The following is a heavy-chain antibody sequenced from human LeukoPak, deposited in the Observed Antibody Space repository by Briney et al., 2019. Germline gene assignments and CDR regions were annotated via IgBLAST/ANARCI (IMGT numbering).Heavy chain of an antibody. CDR2: IYSGGST. J-gene: IGHJ4*02. V-gene: IGHV3-66*01. Sequence: PGGSLRLSCAASGFTVSSNYMSWVRQAPGKGLEWVSVIYSGGSTYYADSVKGRFTISGDNSKNTLYLQMNSLRAEDTAVYYCARDLVAAAGTFLDYWGQGTLVTVSS. D-gene: IGHD6-13*01. CDR3: ARDLVAAAGTFLDY. CDR1: GFTVSSNY.